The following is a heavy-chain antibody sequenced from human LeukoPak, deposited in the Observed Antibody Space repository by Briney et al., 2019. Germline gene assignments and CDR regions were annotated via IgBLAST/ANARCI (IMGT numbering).Heavy chain of an antibody. CDR2: IGTSSSYI. J-gene: IGHJ4*02. D-gene: IGHD3-3*01. CDR3: ARGGVWQAFWSGNSDY. Sequence: GGSLRLSCAASGFIFSTYSMNWVRQAPGRGLEWVSSIGTSSSYIYYGDSVKGRFTISRDNAKNSLYLQMNSLRAEDTAVYYCARGGVWQAFWSGNSDYWGQGTLVTVSS. CDR1: GFIFSTYS. V-gene: IGHV3-21*01.